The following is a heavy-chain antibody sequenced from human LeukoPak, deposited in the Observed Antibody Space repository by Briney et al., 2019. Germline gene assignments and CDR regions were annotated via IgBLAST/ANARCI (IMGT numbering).Heavy chain of an antibody. J-gene: IGHJ3*01. D-gene: IGHD1-14*01. CDR2: IYYSGST. CDR1: GGSISSGDYY. CDR3: ARAQNRDSFDV. Sequence: PSQTLSLTCTVSGGSISSGDYYWSWIRQPPGKGLEWIGYIYYSGSTYYNPSLKSRVTISVDTSKDQFSLKLSSVTSAATAVYYCARAQNRDSFDVWGQGTMVTVSS. V-gene: IGHV4-30-4*08.